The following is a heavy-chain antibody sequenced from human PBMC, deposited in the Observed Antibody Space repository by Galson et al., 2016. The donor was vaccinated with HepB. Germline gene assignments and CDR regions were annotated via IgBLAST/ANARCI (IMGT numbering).Heavy chain of an antibody. Sequence: SETLSLTCTVSGGSVSNGTYYWSWIRQPPGKGLEWIGYIYYRGTTYYTPSLKSRVTMSIDTSKNQFSLKLASVTAAPTAVYYCERVGDRAWPPDNRFDPWGQGILVTVSS. D-gene: IGHD4-17*01. J-gene: IGHJ5*02. CDR2: IYYRGTT. CDR3: ERVGDRAWPPDNRFDP. CDR1: GGSVSNGTYY. V-gene: IGHV4-61*01.